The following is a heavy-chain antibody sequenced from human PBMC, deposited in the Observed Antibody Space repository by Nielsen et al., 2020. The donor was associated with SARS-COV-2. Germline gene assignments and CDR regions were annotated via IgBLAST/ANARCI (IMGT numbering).Heavy chain of an antibody. CDR2: INSDGRTT. D-gene: IGHD5-18*01. V-gene: IGHV3-74*01. CDR1: GFTFGSSW. Sequence: GESLKISCAASGFTFGSSWMHWVRQAPGKGLVWVSRINSDGRTTTYADSVKGRFTISRDNAKNTLYVQMNSLRAEDTAVYFCARGSVYMEYFDHWGQGTLVTVSS. J-gene: IGHJ1*01. CDR3: ARGSVYMEYFDH.